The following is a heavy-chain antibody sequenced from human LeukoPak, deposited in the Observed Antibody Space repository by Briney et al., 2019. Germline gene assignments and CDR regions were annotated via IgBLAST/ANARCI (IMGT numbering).Heavy chain of an antibody. CDR3: ASIAGDSSSWYRAYYFDY. V-gene: IGHV4-34*01. Sequence: SETLSLTCAVYGGSFSGYYWSWIRQPPGKGLEWIGEINHSGSTNYNPSLKSRVTISVDTSKNQFSLKPSSVTAADTAVYYCASIAGDSSSWYRAYYFDYWGQGTLVTVSS. CDR1: GGSFSGYY. CDR2: INHSGST. J-gene: IGHJ4*02. D-gene: IGHD6-13*01.